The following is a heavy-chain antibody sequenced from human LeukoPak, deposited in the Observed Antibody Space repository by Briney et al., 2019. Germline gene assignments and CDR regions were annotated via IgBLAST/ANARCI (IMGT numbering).Heavy chain of an antibody. V-gene: IGHV3-21*06. J-gene: IGHJ4*02. CDR1: GFTFSSYS. Sequence: PGGSLRLSCAASGFTFSSYSMNWVRQAPGKGLEWVSSIGSGSGYINYADSVKGRFTISRDNNKDVVYLQMSRLRVDDTAVYYCARERYFNYKACDYWGPGTLLTVPS. D-gene: IGHD3-10*01. CDR2: IGSGSGYI. CDR3: ARERYFNYKACDY.